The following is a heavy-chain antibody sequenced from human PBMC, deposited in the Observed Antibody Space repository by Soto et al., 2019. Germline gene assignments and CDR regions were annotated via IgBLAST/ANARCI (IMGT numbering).Heavy chain of an antibody. V-gene: IGHV1-69*13. CDR3: ARAQRLSITPYLDY. D-gene: IGHD6-25*01. CDR1: GGTFSSYA. CDR2: IIPIFGTA. J-gene: IGHJ4*02. Sequence: ASVKVSCKASGGTFSSYAISWVRQAPGQGLEWMGGIIPIFGTANYAQKFQGRVTITADESTSTAYMELSSLRSEDTAVYFCARAQRLSITPYLDYGGRGTLVIGSA.